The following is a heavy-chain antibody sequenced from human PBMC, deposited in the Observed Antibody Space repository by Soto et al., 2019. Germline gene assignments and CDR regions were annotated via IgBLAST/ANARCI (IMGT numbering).Heavy chain of an antibody. J-gene: IGHJ4*02. CDR2: IYYSGST. CDR1: GGSISSSSYY. Sequence: SETLSLTCTVSGGSISSSSYYWGWIRQPPGKGLEWIGSIYYSGSTYYNPSLKSRVTISVDTSKNQFSLKLSSVTAADTAVYYCARRGYYDFWSGYYTLSYFDYWGQATLVTFSS. CDR3: ARRGYYDFWSGYYTLSYFDY. D-gene: IGHD3-3*01. V-gene: IGHV4-39*01.